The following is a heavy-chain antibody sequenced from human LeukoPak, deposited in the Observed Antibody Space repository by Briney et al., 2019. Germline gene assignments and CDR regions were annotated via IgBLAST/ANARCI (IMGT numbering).Heavy chain of an antibody. V-gene: IGHV4-39*01. CDR3: ARPLEGGWFDP. CDR2: IYYSGST. J-gene: IGHJ5*02. CDR1: GGSISSRSYY. Sequence: SETLSLTCTVSGGSISSRSYYWCWIRQPPGKGLEWIGSIYYSGSTYYNPSLKGRVTISVDTSKNQFSLKLSSVTAADTAVYYCARPLEGGWFDPWGQGTLVTVSS. D-gene: IGHD3-16*01.